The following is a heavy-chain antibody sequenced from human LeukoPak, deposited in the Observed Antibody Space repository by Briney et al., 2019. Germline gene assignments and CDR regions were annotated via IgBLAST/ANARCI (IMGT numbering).Heavy chain of an antibody. J-gene: IGHJ6*02. CDR3: ARDTGHQLSRRNYYAMDV. CDR1: GGSISSSSYY. V-gene: IGHV4-39*07. D-gene: IGHD1-1*01. CDR2: IYYGGTS. Sequence: SETLSLTCTVSGGSISSSSYYWGWIRQPPGKGLEWIGSIYYGGTSYYNSSLKSRVTISVDTSKNQFSLRVSSVTAADTAVYYCARDTGHQLSRRNYYAMDVWGQGTTVTVSS.